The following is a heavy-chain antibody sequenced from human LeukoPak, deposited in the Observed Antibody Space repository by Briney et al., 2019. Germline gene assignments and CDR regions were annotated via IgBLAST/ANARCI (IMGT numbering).Heavy chain of an antibody. V-gene: IGHV5-51*01. J-gene: IGHJ6*03. Sequence: GESLKISCKGSGYSFTSYWIGWVRQMPGKSLELMGIIYPGDSDTRYSPSFQGQVTISADKSISTAYLQWSSLKASDTAMYYCARHGSNNYYYMDVWGKGTTVTVSS. D-gene: IGHD2-8*01. CDR2: IYPGDSDT. CDR3: ARHGSNNYYYMDV. CDR1: GYSFTSYW.